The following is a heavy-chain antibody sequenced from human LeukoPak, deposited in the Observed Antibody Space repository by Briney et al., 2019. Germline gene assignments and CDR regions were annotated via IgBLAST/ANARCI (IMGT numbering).Heavy chain of an antibody. CDR1: GFTFSSYS. D-gene: IGHD2-15*01. J-gene: IGHJ5*02. V-gene: IGHV3-21*01. CDR3: ARDDRYRSGGSCYSNWLDP. CDR2: ISSSSSYI. Sequence: PGGSLRLSCAASGFTFSSYSMNWVRQAPGKGLEWVSSISSSSSYIYYADSVKGRYTISRDNAKNSLYLQMNSLRAEDTAVYYCARDDRYRSGGSCYSNWLDPWGQGTLVTVSS.